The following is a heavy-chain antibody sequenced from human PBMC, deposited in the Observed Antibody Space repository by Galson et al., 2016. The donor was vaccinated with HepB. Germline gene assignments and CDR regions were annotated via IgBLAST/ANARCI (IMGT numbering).Heavy chain of an antibody. Sequence: SVKVSCKASGGTFSSYAINWVRQAPGQGLEWMGRVIPTPKHAQKFQARVTFSADESTTTAYMELRSLRSEDTAIYYCALAVVASATLDYWGQGTLVTVSS. D-gene: IGHD2-15*01. CDR1: GGTFSSYA. CDR3: ALAVVASATLDY. CDR2: VIPTP. J-gene: IGHJ4*02. V-gene: IGHV1-69*11.